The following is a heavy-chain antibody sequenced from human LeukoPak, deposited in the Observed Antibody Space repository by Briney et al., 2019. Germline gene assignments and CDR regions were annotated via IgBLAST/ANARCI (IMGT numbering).Heavy chain of an antibody. CDR1: GFIFNNYE. D-gene: IGHD3-10*01. V-gene: IGHV3-48*03. Sequence: GGSLRLSCAASGFIFNNYEMNWVRQAPGKGLEWVSFISTSGTAIYYADSVKGRFTISRDNAKNSLYLQLNSLRAEDTAVYYCARVGMVRGVITRNGFDLWGQGTLVTVSS. CDR2: ISTSGTAI. CDR3: ARVGMVRGVITRNGFDL. J-gene: IGHJ4*02.